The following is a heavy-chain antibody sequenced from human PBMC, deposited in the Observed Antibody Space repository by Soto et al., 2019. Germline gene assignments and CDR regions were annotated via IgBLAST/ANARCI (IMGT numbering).Heavy chain of an antibody. CDR3: ARVYYYDSSGYYGDYYYYGMDV. J-gene: IGHJ6*02. Sequence: EASVKVSCKASGGTFSSYAISWVRQAPGQGLEWMGGIISIFGTANYAQNFQGRVTITADESTSTAYMELSSLRSEDTAVYYCARVYYYDSSGYYGDYYYYGMDVWGQGTTVTVSS. V-gene: IGHV1-69*13. CDR1: GGTFSSYA. D-gene: IGHD3-22*01. CDR2: IISIFGTA.